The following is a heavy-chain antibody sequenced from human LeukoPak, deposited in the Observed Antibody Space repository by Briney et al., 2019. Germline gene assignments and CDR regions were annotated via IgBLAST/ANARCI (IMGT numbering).Heavy chain of an antibody. CDR3: ARLRCSSTSCYNDWGFDR. J-gene: IGHJ5*02. Sequence: KPSETLSLTCTVSGGSISSYYGRWLRQPPGKGREGIGYIYYSGSTNYNPSLKSRVTISVDTSKNQFSLKLSSVTAADTAVYYCARLRCSSTSCYNDWGFDRWGQGTLVTVSS. V-gene: IGHV4-59*08. D-gene: IGHD2-2*01. CDR2: IYYSGST. CDR1: GGSISSYY.